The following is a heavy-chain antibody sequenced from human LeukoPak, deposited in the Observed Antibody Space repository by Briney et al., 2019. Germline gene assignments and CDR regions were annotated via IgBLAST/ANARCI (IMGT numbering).Heavy chain of an antibody. CDR1: GFTFSSYW. J-gene: IGHJ6*03. CDR2: IKQDGSEK. V-gene: IGHV3-7*01. Sequence: PGGSLRLSCAAPGFTFSSYWMSWVRQAPGKGLEWVANIKQDGSEKYYVDSVKGRFTISRDNAKNSLYLQMNSLRAEDTAVYYCARAGSGPYYYYMDVWGKGTTVTVSS. CDR3: ARAGSGPYYYYMDV. D-gene: IGHD3-10*01.